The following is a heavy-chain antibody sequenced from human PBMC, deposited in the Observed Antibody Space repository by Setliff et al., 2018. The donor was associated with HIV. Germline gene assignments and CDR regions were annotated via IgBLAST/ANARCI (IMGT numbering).Heavy chain of an antibody. J-gene: IGHJ4*02. D-gene: IGHD5-18*01. Sequence: ASVKVSCKPSGYTFTDYYIHWVRQGPGQGLEWMGRISPKSGGTNYAQRFQGRVTMTRDTSINTAYMELARLRSDDTAVYYCAVVGPAIAGHSYGGPYFFDYWGQGTLVTVSS. V-gene: IGHV1-2*06. CDR3: AVVGPAIAGHSYGGPYFFDY. CDR2: ISPKSGGT. CDR1: GYTFTDYY.